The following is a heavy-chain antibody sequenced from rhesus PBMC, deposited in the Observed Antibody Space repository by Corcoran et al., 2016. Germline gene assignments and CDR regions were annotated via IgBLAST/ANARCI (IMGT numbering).Heavy chain of an antibody. CDR2: VRSMDSGETA. CDR3: TRGSGTTFY. D-gene: IGHD1-20*01. V-gene: IGHV3-116*02. J-gene: IGHJ4*01. Sequence: EVRLGDSGGGVVQPGGSLRLSCAASGATSSDSYMSGGRQAPGGGGGGGRVGFVRSMDSGETAKYAASVTGKFTMSRDASKSIVSLQMNNLKTEDTAVYYCTRGSGTTFYWGQGVLVTVSS. CDR1: GATSSDSY.